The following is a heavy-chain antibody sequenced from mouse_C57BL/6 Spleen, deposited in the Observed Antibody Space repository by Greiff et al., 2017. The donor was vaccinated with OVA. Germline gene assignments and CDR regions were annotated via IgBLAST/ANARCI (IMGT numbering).Heavy chain of an antibody. CDR1: GYTFTTYP. CDR2: FHPYNDDT. Sequence: VQLQQSGAELVKPGASVKMSCKASGYTFTTYPIEWIKQNHGKSLEWIGNFHPYNDDTKYNEKFKGKATLTVEKSSRTVYLELSRLTSADSSVDYCASGYYYGSGYWYFDVWGTGTTVTVSS. V-gene: IGHV1-47*01. D-gene: IGHD1-1*01. J-gene: IGHJ1*03. CDR3: ASGYYYGSGYWYFDV.